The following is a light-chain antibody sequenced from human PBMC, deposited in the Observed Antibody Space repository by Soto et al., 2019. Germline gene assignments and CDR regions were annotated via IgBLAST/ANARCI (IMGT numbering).Light chain of an antibody. CDR3: CSYAGTYTGV. V-gene: IGLV2-11*01. CDR1: SSDVGRYSY. J-gene: IGLJ1*01. Sequence: LTRPRSVSGSPGQSVSISCTGTSSDVGRYSYVSWYQQHPGKAPKLMIYDVSERPSGVPDRFSGSKSGNTAPLTISGLQAEDEADYYCCSYAGTYTGVFGTGTKVTVL. CDR2: DVS.